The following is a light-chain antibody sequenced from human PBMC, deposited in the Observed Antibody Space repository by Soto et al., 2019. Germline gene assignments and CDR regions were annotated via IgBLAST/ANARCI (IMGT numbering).Light chain of an antibody. CDR1: SSNIGSNY. V-gene: IGLV1-47*01. J-gene: IGLJ3*02. CDR2: RNN. CDR3: AVWDDSLSGRWV. Sequence: QPVLTQPPSASGTPGQRVTISCSGSSSNIGSNYVYWYQQLPGTAPKLLVYRNNQRPSGVPDRFSGSKSGTSASLAISGLRSEDEADYYCAVWDDSLSGRWVFGGGTKVTVL.